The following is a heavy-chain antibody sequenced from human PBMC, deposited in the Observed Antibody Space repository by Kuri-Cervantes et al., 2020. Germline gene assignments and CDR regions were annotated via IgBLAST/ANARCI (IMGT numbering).Heavy chain of an antibody. CDR2: TSASGSNT. CDR3: AKDLRDGYNNAGGTDAFDI. D-gene: IGHD5-24*01. V-gene: IGHV3-23*01. J-gene: IGHJ3*02. Sequence: GGSLRLSCAASGFTFSSYAMTWVRQAPGKGLEWVSSTSASGSNTYYADSVKGRFTISRDNSKNTLYLQMNSLRAEDTAVYYCAKDLRDGYNNAGGTDAFDIWGQGTMVTVSS. CDR1: GFTFSSYA.